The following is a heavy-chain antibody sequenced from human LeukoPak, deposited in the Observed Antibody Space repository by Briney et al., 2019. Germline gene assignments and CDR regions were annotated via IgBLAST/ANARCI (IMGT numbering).Heavy chain of an antibody. D-gene: IGHD6-19*01. V-gene: IGHV3-73*01. CDR2: VRSKANNHAT. J-gene: IGHJ4*02. Sequence: GGSLKLSCAAAGFIFSGSAMHWVRQASGKGPEGVGRVRSKANNHATTHAASLKGRFNISRDDSKNTIYLQMNSLKAEDTAVYYCTRGTSSGFDYWGRGTLVTVSS. CDR1: GFIFSGSA. CDR3: TRGTSSGFDY.